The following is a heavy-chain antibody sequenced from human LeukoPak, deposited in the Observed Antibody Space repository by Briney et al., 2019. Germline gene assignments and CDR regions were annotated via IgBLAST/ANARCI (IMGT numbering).Heavy chain of an antibody. Sequence: SVTVSCKASGGTFSSYAISWVRQAPGQGLEWMGGIIPIFGTANYAQKFQGRVTITADESTSTAYMELSSLRSEDTAVYYCAREYVDIVATTYYYYGMDVWGQGTTVTVSS. D-gene: IGHD5-12*01. CDR3: AREYVDIVATTYYYYGMDV. V-gene: IGHV1-69*13. CDR1: GGTFSSYA. J-gene: IGHJ6*02. CDR2: IIPIFGTA.